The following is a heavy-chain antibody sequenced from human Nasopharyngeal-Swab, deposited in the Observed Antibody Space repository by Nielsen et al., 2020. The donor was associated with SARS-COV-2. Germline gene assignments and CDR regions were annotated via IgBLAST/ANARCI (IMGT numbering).Heavy chain of an antibody. CDR2: ISGSGGST. J-gene: IGHJ5*02. V-gene: IGHV3-23*01. D-gene: IGHD1-1*01. CDR3: ARRGGQQGRAWLDP. Sequence: ISQALGQWLEWVSAISGSGGSTYYADSVRGRFTISRDDSKNTLYLQMSNLRAEDTALYYCARRGGQQGRAWLDPWGQGILVTVSS.